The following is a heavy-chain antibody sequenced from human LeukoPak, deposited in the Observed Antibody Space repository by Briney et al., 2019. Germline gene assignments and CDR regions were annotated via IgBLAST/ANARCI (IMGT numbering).Heavy chain of an antibody. Sequence: GGCLRLSCATSGFTFSNAWMNWVRQAPGKGLEWVGRIRSNSDGGTIDYAAPVKGRFTLSRDDSKTTLYLQMNSLQTEDTAVYYCATDFYDSTWGQGTLSPSPQ. J-gene: IGHJ5*02. D-gene: IGHD3-22*01. V-gene: IGHV3-15*07. CDR3: ATDFYDST. CDR1: GFTFSNAW. CDR2: IRSNSDGGTI.